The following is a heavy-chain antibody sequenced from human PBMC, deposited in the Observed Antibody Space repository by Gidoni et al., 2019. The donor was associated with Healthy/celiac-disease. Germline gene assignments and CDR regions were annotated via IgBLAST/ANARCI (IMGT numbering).Heavy chain of an antibody. D-gene: IGHD5-12*01. CDR2: IYYSGST. Sequence: QVQLQESGPGLVKPSETLSPTCTVSGGSISSYYWSWIRQPPGKGLEWIGYIYYSGSTNYNPSLKSRVTISVDTSKNQFSLKLNSVTAADTAVYYCARALSGGYGYYYMDVWGKGTTVTVSS. J-gene: IGHJ6*03. CDR1: GGSISSYY. CDR3: ARALSGGYGYYYMDV. V-gene: IGHV4-59*01.